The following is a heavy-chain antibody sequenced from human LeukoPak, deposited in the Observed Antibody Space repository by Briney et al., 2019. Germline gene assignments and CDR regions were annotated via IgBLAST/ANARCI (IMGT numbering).Heavy chain of an antibody. Sequence: PSQTLSLTCTVSGGSISSGSYYWSWIRQPAGKGLEWIGRIYTTGSTNYNPSLPSRVTISLDTSKNQFSLKLSSVTAADTAMYYCARGEGGATESGVFDIWGQGTMVTVTS. CDR2: IYTTGST. D-gene: IGHD1-26*01. V-gene: IGHV4-61*02. CDR1: GGSISSGSYY. CDR3: ARGEGGATESGVFDI. J-gene: IGHJ3*02.